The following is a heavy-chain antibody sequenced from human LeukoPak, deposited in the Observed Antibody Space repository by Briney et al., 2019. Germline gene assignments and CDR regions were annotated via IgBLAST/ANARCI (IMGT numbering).Heavy chain of an antibody. CDR3: AKTAAIVVVVAANDY. CDR2: IRYDGSNK. V-gene: IGHV3-30*02. J-gene: IGHJ4*02. Sequence: GGSLRLSCAASGFTFSSYGMHWVRQAPGKGLEWVAFIRYDGSNKYYADSVKGRFTISRDNSKNRLYLQMNSLRAEDTAVYYCAKTAAIVVVVAANDYWGQGTLVTVSS. CDR1: GFTFSSYG. D-gene: IGHD2-15*01.